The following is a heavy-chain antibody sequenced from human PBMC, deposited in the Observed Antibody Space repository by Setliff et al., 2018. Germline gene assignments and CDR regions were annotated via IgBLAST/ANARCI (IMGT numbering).Heavy chain of an antibody. CDR3: ARGGYNSRSGYSAYYYDY. Sequence: SETLSLTCTVSGVSIRGFYWAWIRQSPKRGLEWLGYAFHTGKTDYNPSLMSRVIISIDMSRKQFSLKLSSVTAADTAMYFCARGGYNSRSGYSAYYYDYWGQGALVTVSS. CDR2: AFHTGKT. CDR1: GVSIRGFY. V-gene: IGHV4-59*03. J-gene: IGHJ4*02. D-gene: IGHD3-3*01.